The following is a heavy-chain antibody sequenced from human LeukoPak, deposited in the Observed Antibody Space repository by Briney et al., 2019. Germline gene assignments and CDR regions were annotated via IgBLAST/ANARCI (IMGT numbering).Heavy chain of an antibody. J-gene: IGHJ4*02. V-gene: IGHV3-7*01. D-gene: IGHD5-12*01. CDR2: IKQDGSGK. CDR3: AREKVRVATIGGFDY. Sequence: GGSLRLSCAASGFTFSSYWMSWVRQAPGKGLEWVANIKQDGSGKYYVDSVKGRFTISRDNAKNSLYLQMNSLRAEDTAVYYCAREKVRVATIGGFDYWGQGTLVTVSS. CDR1: GFTFSSYW.